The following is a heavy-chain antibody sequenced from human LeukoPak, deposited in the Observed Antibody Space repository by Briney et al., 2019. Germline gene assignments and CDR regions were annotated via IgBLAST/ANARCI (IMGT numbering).Heavy chain of an antibody. D-gene: IGHD5-18*01. Sequence: PGGSLRLSCAASGFTFSSYAMHWVRQAPGKGLEWVAVISYDGSNKYYVDSVKGRFTISRDNSKNTLYLQMNSLRAEDTAVYYCAREGSYGSPPSDYWGQGTLVTVSS. CDR3: AREGSYGSPPSDY. V-gene: IGHV3-30-3*01. J-gene: IGHJ4*02. CDR1: GFTFSSYA. CDR2: ISYDGSNK.